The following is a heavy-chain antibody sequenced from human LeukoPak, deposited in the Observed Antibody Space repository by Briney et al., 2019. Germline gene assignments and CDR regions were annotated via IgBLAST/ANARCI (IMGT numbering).Heavy chain of an antibody. J-gene: IGHJ4*02. V-gene: IGHV3-21*01. CDR1: GFIFSTYS. D-gene: IGHD2-2*01. Sequence: GGSLRLSCAESGFIFSTYSRHYVRQARGEGLEWVSSISSDGGYIYYADSVKGRFTISRDNAKDTLYLQMNSLRAQDTAVYYCARGNAPLPFAYWGQGTLVTVSS. CDR2: ISSDGGYI. CDR3: ARGNAPLPFAY.